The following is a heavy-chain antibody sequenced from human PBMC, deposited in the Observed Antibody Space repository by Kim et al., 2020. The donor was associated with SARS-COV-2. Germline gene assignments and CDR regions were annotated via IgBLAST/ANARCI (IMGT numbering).Heavy chain of an antibody. J-gene: IGHJ4*02. CDR3: ARRARYYYDSSGYQFDY. Sequence: LKSRVTISVETSKNQFSLKLSSVTAADTAVYYCARRARYYYDSSGYQFDYWGQGTLVTVSS. V-gene: IGHV4-39*01. D-gene: IGHD3-22*01.